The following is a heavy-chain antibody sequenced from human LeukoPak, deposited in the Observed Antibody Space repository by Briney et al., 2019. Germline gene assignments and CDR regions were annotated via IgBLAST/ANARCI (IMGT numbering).Heavy chain of an antibody. D-gene: IGHD3-3*01. V-gene: IGHV3-23*01. CDR3: AKVVGLYDEYFQH. CDR2: ISDSGDST. Sequence: GRSLRLSCEASGFTFRNYAMSWVRQAPGKGLEWVSGISDSGDSTYYADSVKGRVTVSRDNSKNTVYLQMKSLRAEDTAVYYCAKVVGLYDEYFQHWGQGTLATVSS. CDR1: GFTFRNYA. J-gene: IGHJ1*01.